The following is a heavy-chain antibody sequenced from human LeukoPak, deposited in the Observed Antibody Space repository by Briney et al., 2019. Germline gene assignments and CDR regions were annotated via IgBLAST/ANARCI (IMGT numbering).Heavy chain of an antibody. Sequence: GGSLRLSCAASGFAFNTYSMNWVRQAPGKGLEWISFISGSSTTILYADSMKGRFTISRDNAKNSVYLQMNCLRAEDTAVYYCARDRGYYFDYWGQGTLVTVSS. CDR1: GFAFNTYS. J-gene: IGHJ4*02. D-gene: IGHD3-10*01. CDR2: ISGSSTTI. V-gene: IGHV3-48*01. CDR3: ARDRGYYFDY.